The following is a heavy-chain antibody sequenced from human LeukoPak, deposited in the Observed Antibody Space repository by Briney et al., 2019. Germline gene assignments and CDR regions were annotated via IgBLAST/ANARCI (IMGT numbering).Heavy chain of an antibody. CDR2: IYYSGST. V-gene: IGHV4-39*01. CDR1: GGSISSSSYY. J-gene: IGHJ5*02. CDR3: ARLPYDILTGQPPNWFDP. D-gene: IGHD3-9*01. Sequence: PSETLSLTCTVSGGSISSSSYYWGWIRQPPGKGLEWIGSIYYSGSTYYNPSLKSRVTISVDTSKNQFSLKLSSVTAADTAAYYCARLPYDILTGQPPNWFDPWGQGTLVTVSS.